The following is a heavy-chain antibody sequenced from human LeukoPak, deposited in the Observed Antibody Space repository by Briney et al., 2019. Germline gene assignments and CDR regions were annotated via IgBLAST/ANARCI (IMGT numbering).Heavy chain of an antibody. J-gene: IGHJ3*02. CDR2: IYYSGST. D-gene: IGHD1-26*01. CDR1: GGSISSSSYY. CDR3: ARVGARFWSGDAFDI. Sequence: PSETLSLTCTVSGGSISSSSYYWGWIRQPPGKGLEWIGSIYYSGSTNYNPSLKSRVTISVDTSKNQFSLKLSSVTAADTAVYYCARVGARFWSGDAFDIWGQGTMVTVSS. V-gene: IGHV4-39*07.